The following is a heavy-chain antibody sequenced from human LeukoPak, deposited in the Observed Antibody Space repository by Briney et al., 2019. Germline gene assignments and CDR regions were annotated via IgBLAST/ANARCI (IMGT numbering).Heavy chain of an antibody. CDR2: IYHSGTT. CDR3: ARLDYYDN. D-gene: IGHD3-22*01. J-gene: IGHJ1*01. V-gene: IGHV4-39*07. Sequence: SETLSLTCSVSGGSISTTNHFWGWIRQPPGKGLEWIGSIYHSGTTYYYPSLQSRVSISVDTSKNQFSLELSSVTAEDTAVYYCARLDYYDNWGQGTLVTVSS. CDR1: GGSISTTNHF.